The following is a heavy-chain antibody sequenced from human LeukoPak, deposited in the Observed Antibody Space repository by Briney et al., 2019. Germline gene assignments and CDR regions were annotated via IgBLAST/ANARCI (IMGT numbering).Heavy chain of an antibody. CDR3: ARDYSSSSGYFDY. CDR1: GYTFTGYY. CDR2: INPNSGDT. J-gene: IGHJ4*02. D-gene: IGHD6-6*01. Sequence: ASVTVSCKASGYTFTGYYMRWVRQAPGQGLEWMGWINPNSGDTNYAEKFQGRVTMTRDTSISTAYMDLRRLRSDDTAVYYCARDYSSSSGYFDYWGQGTLVTVSS. V-gene: IGHV1-2*02.